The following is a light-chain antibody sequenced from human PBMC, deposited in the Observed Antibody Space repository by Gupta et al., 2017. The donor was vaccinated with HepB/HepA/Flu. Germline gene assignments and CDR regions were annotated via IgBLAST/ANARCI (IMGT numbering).Light chain of an antibody. CDR3: QQSYSTPGT. CDR1: QSISSY. Sequence: DIQMTQSPSSLSASVGDRVTTTCRASQSISSYLNWYQQKPGKAPKLLIYAASSLQSGVPSRFSGRGSGTDFTRTISSLQPEDFATYYCQQSYSTPGTFGQGTRLEIK. J-gene: IGKJ5*01. CDR2: AAS. V-gene: IGKV1-39*01.